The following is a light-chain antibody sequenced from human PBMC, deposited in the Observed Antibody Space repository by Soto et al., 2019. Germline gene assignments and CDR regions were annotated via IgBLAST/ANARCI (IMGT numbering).Light chain of an antibody. CDR2: DAS. V-gene: IGKV3-11*01. Sequence: EIVLTQSPVTLSLSPGERATLSSRASQSVSNYLAWYQQKPGQXPRXXIYDASNWATGIPARFSGGGSGTDFTLIISSLEPEDFAVYYCQQRKNWQVTFGQGTRRDI. J-gene: IGKJ5*01. CDR1: QSVSNY. CDR3: QQRKNWQVT.